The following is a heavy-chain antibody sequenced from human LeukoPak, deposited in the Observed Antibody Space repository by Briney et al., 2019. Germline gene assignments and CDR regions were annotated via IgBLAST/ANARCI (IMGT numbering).Heavy chain of an antibody. D-gene: IGHD7-27*01. Sequence: GASVKVSCKASGYTFSSYGISWVRQAPGQGLEWMGWISAYNGNTNYAQKFQGRVTMTTDTSTTTAFMELRSLRSDDTAVYYCATIPPGTGDRGWYFDYWGQGTLVTVSS. CDR3: ATIPPGTGDRGWYFDY. J-gene: IGHJ4*02. CDR1: GYTFSSYG. V-gene: IGHV1-18*01. CDR2: ISAYNGNT.